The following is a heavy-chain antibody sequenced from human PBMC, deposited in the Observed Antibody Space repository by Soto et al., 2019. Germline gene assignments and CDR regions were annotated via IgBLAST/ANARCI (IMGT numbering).Heavy chain of an antibody. V-gene: IGHV3-53*01. CDR2: IYSGGST. CDR3: TRRPSSSWSRENNWFDP. D-gene: IGHD6-13*01. Sequence: EVQLVESGGGLIQPGGSLRLSCAASGFTVSSNYMSWVRQAPGKGLEWVSVIYSGGSTYYADSVKGRFTISRDNSKNTLYLQMNSLRAEDTAVYYCTRRPSSSWSRENNWFDPWGQGTLVTVSS. J-gene: IGHJ5*02. CDR1: GFTVSSNY.